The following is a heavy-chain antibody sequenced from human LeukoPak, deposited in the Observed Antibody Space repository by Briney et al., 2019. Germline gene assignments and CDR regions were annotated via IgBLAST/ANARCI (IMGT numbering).Heavy chain of an antibody. CDR3: ARISRVTTVVTPEFDY. Sequence: SETLSLTCTVSGGSISTYYWSWIRQPPGKGLEWIGYIHYSGSTNYNPFLKSRVTISVDTSKNQFSLKLTSVTAADTAVYYCARISRVTTVVTPEFDYWGQGTLVTVSS. J-gene: IGHJ4*02. V-gene: IGHV4-59*08. CDR1: GGSISTYY. D-gene: IGHD4-23*01. CDR2: IHYSGST.